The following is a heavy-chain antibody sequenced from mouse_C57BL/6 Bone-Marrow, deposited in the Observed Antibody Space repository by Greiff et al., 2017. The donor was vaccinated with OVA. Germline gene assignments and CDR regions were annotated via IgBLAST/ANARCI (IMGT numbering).Heavy chain of an antibody. CDR1: GFSFNTYA. Sequence: EVQVVESGGGLVQPKGSLKLSCAASGFSFNTYAMNWVRQAPGKGLEWVARIRSKSNNYATYYADSVKDRFTISRDDSESMLYLQMNNLKTEDTAMYYCVRLGAWFAYWGQGTLVTVSA. D-gene: IGHD3-3*01. J-gene: IGHJ3*01. CDR3: VRLGAWFAY. CDR2: IRSKSNNYAT. V-gene: IGHV10-1*01.